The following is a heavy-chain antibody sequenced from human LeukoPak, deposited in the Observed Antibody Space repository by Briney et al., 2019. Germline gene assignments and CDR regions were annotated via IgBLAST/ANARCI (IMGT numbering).Heavy chain of an antibody. J-gene: IGHJ5*02. CDR2: IKQDGSEK. Sequence: GGSLRLSCAASGFTFSSYWMSWVRQAPGKGLEWVANIKQDGSEKYYVDSVKGRFTISRDNSKNTLYLQMNSLRAEDTAVYYCAKGNTMIVVVPHNWFDPWGQGTLVTVSS. V-gene: IGHV3-7*03. CDR1: GFTFSSYW. CDR3: AKGNTMIVVVPHNWFDP. D-gene: IGHD3-22*01.